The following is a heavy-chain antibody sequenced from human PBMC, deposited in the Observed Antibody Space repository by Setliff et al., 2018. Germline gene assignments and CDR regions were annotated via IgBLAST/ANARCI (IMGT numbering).Heavy chain of an antibody. V-gene: IGHV1-69*06. CDR1: GGTFSSYA. Sequence: ASVKVSCKASGGTFSSYAISWVRQAPGQGLEWMGRIIPIFGTTNYAQKFQGRVTITADKSTSTAYMELSSLRSEDTAVYYCARDRPPYYYDSSGYYYSAGNFDYWGQGTLVTVSS. CDR3: ARDRPPYYYDSSGYYYSAGNFDY. D-gene: IGHD3-22*01. CDR2: IIPIFGTT. J-gene: IGHJ4*02.